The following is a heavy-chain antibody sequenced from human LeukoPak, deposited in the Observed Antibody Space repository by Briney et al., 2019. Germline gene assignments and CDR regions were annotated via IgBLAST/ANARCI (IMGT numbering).Heavy chain of an antibody. J-gene: IGHJ4*02. Sequence: PSQTLSLTCTVSGGSINSGDYYWSWIRQPPGKGLEWVGYIFHSGNTYYNPSLKSRVTISLDTSKNQFSLWLSSVTAADTAVYYCARASGERLVVDYWGQGTLVTVSS. CDR1: GGSINSGDYY. V-gene: IGHV4-30-4*01. CDR3: ARASGERLVVDY. CDR2: IFHSGNT. D-gene: IGHD3-16*01.